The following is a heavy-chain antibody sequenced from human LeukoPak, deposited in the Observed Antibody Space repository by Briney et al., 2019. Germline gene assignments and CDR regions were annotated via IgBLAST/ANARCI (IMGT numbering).Heavy chain of an antibody. CDR3: AKDRDFGDPYYYYGMDV. CDR1: GFTFSRYA. D-gene: IGHD4-17*01. Sequence: GGSLRLSCAASGFTFSRYAVTWVRQAPGKGLEWVSGISGGGGNTYYADSVKGRLTISRDNSKNTLYLQMNSLTAEDTAVYYCAKDRDFGDPYYYYGMDVWGQGTTVTVSS. CDR2: ISGGGGNT. V-gene: IGHV3-23*01. J-gene: IGHJ6*02.